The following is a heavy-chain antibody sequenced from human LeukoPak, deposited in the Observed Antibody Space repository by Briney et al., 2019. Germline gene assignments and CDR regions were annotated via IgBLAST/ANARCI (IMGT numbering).Heavy chain of an antibody. CDR1: GFTFSTYG. V-gene: IGHV3-23*01. D-gene: IGHD4/OR15-4a*01. J-gene: IGHJ4*02. CDR3: ARRAGAYSHPYDY. CDR2: ISGSGGST. Sequence: GGSLRLSCAASGFTFSTYGMTWVRQAPGKGLEWVSAISGSGGSTYYADSVKGRFTISRDNSKNTLYLQMNSLRAEDTAVYYCARRAGAYSHPYDYWGQGTLVTVSS.